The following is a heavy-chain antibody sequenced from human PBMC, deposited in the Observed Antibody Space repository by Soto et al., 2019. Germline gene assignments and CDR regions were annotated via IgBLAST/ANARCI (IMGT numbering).Heavy chain of an antibody. D-gene: IGHD3-22*01. Sequence: QVQLVESGGGLVKPGGSLRLSCAASGFTFSDHYMSWIRQAPGKGLEWVSYISSSSSNIYYADSVKGRFTISRDRAKNSLYLQMNSLRAEDTAVYYCARVTYYYDSRGYYHLYFDLWGRGTLVTVSS. CDR1: GFTFSDHY. CDR2: ISSSSSNI. V-gene: IGHV3-11*01. CDR3: ARVTYYYDSRGYYHLYFDL. J-gene: IGHJ2*01.